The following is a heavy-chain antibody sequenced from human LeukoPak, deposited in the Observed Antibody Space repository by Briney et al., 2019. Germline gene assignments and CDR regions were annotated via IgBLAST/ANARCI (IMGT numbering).Heavy chain of an antibody. Sequence: SQTLSLTCAVSGDSFSSNSAAWNWTWQSPSRGLEWLVRTYYRSKWYNDYAVSVKSRITINPDTSKNQFSLQLNSVTPEDTAVYYCARVLKVGYSYGYFDYWGQGTLVTVSS. CDR2: TYYRSKWYN. CDR1: GDSFSSNSAA. J-gene: IGHJ4*02. V-gene: IGHV6-1*01. D-gene: IGHD5-18*01. CDR3: ARVLKVGYSYGYFDY.